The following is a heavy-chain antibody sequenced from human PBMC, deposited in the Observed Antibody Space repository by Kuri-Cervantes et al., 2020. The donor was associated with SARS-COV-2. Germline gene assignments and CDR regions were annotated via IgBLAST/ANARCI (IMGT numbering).Heavy chain of an antibody. V-gene: IGHV1-69*13. CDR1: GGTFSSYA. J-gene: IGHJ4*02. Sequence: SVKVSCKASGGTFSSYAISWVRQAPGRGLEWMGGIIPIFGTANYAQKFQGRVTITADESTSTAYMELSSLRSEDTAVYYCARSRGESSTWYYFDYWGQGTLVTVSS. CDR3: ARSRGESSTWYYFDY. D-gene: IGHD6-13*01. CDR2: IIPIFGTA.